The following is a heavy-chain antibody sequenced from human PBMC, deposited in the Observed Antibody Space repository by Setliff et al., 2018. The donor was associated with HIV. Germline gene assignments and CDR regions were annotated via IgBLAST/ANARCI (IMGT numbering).Heavy chain of an antibody. J-gene: IGHJ5*02. Sequence: SETLSLTCAVYGGSFSGYYWSWIRQPPGKELEWIGYIYYTGSTNYNPSLKSRVTISVDTSKNQFSLNLTSVTVADTAVYYCARGVGRFGVVTWFNPWGHGVLVTVS. CDR1: GGSFSGYY. CDR2: IYYTGST. CDR3: ARGVGRFGVVTWFNP. D-gene: IGHD3-3*01. V-gene: IGHV4-59*12.